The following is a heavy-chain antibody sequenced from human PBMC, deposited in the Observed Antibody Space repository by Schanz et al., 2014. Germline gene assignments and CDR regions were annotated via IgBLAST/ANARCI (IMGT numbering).Heavy chain of an antibody. CDR1: GFTFSDYY. CDR3: TTQQLGSHYLYGMDV. CDR2: ISNSGTYT. D-gene: IGHD6-13*01. Sequence: QVQLVESGGGLVKPGGSLRLSCAASGFTFSDYYMTWMRQAPGKGLEWISYISNSGTYTKYADSVKGRFVISRDNARSSLYLQMSSLRDGDTAVYYCTTQQLGSHYLYGMDVWGQGTTVTDS. J-gene: IGHJ6*02. V-gene: IGHV3-11*05.